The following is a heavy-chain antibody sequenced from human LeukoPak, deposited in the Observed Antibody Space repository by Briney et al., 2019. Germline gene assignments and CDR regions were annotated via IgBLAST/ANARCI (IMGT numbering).Heavy chain of an antibody. J-gene: IGHJ4*02. CDR3: ARGSSGWTSPFDY. V-gene: IGHV3-23*01. CDR1: GFTFSSYA. Sequence: GGSLRLSCAASGFTFSSYAMSWVRQAPGKGLEWVSAISGSGGSTYYADSVKGRFTISRDNAKNSLYLQMNSLSAEDTAVYYCARGSSGWTSPFDYWGQGTLVTVSS. CDR2: ISGSGGST. D-gene: IGHD6-19*01.